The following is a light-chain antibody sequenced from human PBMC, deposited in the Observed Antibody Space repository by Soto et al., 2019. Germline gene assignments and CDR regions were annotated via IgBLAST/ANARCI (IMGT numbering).Light chain of an antibody. V-gene: IGKV3-15*01. Sequence: IVMTQSPATLSGSPEERATLSCMASQSVSSNLAWYQQKPGQAPRPLIYGASTRATGIPARFSGSGSGTEFTLTISSLQSEDFAVYYCQQYNNWSRTFGQGTKVDIK. CDR3: QQYNNWSRT. CDR2: GAS. J-gene: IGKJ1*01. CDR1: QSVSSN.